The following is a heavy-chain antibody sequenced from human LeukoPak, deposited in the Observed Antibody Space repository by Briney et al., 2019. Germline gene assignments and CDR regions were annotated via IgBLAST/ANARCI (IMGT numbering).Heavy chain of an antibody. CDR1: GFTFSSYG. CDR2: IWYDGSNK. CDR3: ARARDKGLLWFGKLLAFDY. J-gene: IGHJ4*02. D-gene: IGHD3-10*01. V-gene: IGHV3-33*01. Sequence: GGSLRLSCAASGFTFSSYGMHWVRQAPGKGLEWVAVIWYDGSNKYYADSVKGRFTISRDNSKNTLYLQMNSLRAEDTAVYYCARARDKGLLWFGKLLAFDYWGQGTLVTVSS.